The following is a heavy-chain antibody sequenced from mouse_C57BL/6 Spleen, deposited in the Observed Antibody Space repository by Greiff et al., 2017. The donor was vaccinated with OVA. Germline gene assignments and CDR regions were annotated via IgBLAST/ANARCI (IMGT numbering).Heavy chain of an antibody. J-gene: IGHJ4*01. Sequence: VQLQQSDAELVKPGASVKLSCKASGYTFTSYDINWVKQRPGQGLEWIGWIHPRDGSTKYNEKFKGKATLTVDKSSSTAYMELHSLTSEYSAVCCSTRVYCYGRREGYAMDDWGQGTSATV. D-gene: IGHD1-1*01. CDR3: TRVYCYGRREGYAMDD. V-gene: IGHV1-85*01. CDR2: IHPRDGST. CDR1: GYTFTSYD.